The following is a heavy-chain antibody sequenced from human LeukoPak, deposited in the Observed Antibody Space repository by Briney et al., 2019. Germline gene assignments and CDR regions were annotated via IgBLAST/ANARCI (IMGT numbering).Heavy chain of an antibody. Sequence: SVKVSCKASGGTFSSYAISWERQAPGQGLEWMGRIIPIFGTANYAQKFQGRVTITTDESTSTAYMELSSLGSEDTAVYYCASQHAYCGGDCYRFDYWGQGTLVTVSS. V-gene: IGHV1-69*05. CDR2: IIPIFGTA. CDR1: GGTFSSYA. D-gene: IGHD2-21*02. J-gene: IGHJ4*02. CDR3: ASQHAYCGGDCYRFDY.